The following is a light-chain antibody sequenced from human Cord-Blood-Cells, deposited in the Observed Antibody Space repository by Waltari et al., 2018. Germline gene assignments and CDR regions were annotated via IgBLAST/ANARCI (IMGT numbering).Light chain of an antibody. CDR1: QSVSSN. V-gene: IGKV3-15*01. CDR3: QQYNNWTPYT. Sequence: EIVMTQSPATLSVSPGERATLSCRASQSVSSNLAWYQQKPGQAPRLLIYGASTRATGIPATFSGSGSWTEFTLTISSLQSEDFAVYYCQQYNNWTPYTFGQGTKLEIK. CDR2: GAS. J-gene: IGKJ2*01.